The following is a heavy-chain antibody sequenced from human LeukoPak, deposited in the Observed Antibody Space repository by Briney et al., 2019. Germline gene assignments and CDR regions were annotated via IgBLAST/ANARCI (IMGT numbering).Heavy chain of an antibody. V-gene: IGHV3-23*01. CDR2: ISGSGGST. CDR1: GFTFSSYA. J-gene: IGHJ4*02. Sequence: HPGGSLRLSCAASGFTFSSYAMSWVRQAPGKGLEWVSAISGSGGSTYYADPVKGRFTITRDNSKNTLYLQMNSLRAEDTAVYYCAKDADSSGWYYFDYWGQGTLVTVSS. CDR3: AKDADSSGWYYFDY. D-gene: IGHD6-19*01.